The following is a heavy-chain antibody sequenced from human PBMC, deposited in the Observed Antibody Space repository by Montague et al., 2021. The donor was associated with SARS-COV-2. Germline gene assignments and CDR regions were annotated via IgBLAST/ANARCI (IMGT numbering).Heavy chain of an antibody. CDR3: AKGFQPYSYESSGFYNFDY. D-gene: IGHD3-22*01. J-gene: IGHJ4*02. CDR1: GFTFSSYA. V-gene: IGHV3-23*03. CDR2: TYSGSSST. Sequence: SLRLSCAASGFTFSSYAMSWVRQAPGKGLEWVSVTYSGSSSTWYADSVKGRFTISRDNPKTTLYLHMNSLRVDDTAVYYCAKGFQPYSYESSGFYNFDYWGQGTLVPVSS.